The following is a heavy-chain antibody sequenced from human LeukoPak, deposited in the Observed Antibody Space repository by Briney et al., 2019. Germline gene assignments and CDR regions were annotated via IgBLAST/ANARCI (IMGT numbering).Heavy chain of an antibody. Sequence: ASETLSLTCAVYGGSFSGYYWSWIRQPAGKGLEWIGRIYTSGSTNYNPSLKSRVTISVDTSKNQFSLKLSSVTAADTAVYYCARAVAGTSWFDPWGQGTLVTVSS. CDR2: IYTSGST. D-gene: IGHD6-19*01. CDR1: GGSFSGYY. CDR3: ARAVAGTSWFDP. J-gene: IGHJ5*02. V-gene: IGHV4-59*10.